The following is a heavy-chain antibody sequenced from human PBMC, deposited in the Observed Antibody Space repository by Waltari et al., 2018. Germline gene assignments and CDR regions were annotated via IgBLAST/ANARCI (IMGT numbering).Heavy chain of an antibody. D-gene: IGHD3-22*01. CDR3: ASGDYYDSSGSDIDY. V-gene: IGHV1-69*02. CDR2: IIPNLGRA. CDR1: GGTFSSYT. Sequence: QVQLVQSGAEVKKPGSSVKVSCKASGGTFSSYTISWVRQAPGQGLEWMGRIIPNLGRANYAQKFQGRVTITADKSTSTAYMELSSLRSEDTAVYYCASGDYYDSSGSDIDYWGQGTLVTVSS. J-gene: IGHJ4*02.